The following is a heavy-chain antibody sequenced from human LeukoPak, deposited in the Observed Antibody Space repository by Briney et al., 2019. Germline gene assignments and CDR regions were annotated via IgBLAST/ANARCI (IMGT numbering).Heavy chain of an antibody. CDR2: ISGSGGST. J-gene: IGHJ3*02. CDR3: AKVPFLEWSRDAFDI. CDR1: GFTFSSYA. D-gene: IGHD3-3*02. V-gene: IGHV3-23*01. Sequence: PGGSLRLSCAASGFTFSSYAMSWVRQAPGKGLEWVSAISGSGGSTYYADSVKGRFTISRDNSKNTLYLQMNSLRAEDTAVYYCAKVPFLEWSRDAFDIWGQGTMVTVPS.